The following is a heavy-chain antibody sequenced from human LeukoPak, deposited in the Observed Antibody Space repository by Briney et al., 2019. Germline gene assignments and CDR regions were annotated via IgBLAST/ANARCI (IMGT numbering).Heavy chain of an antibody. J-gene: IGHJ6*02. CDR2: IYHSGTI. D-gene: IGHD1-26*01. Sequence: SETLSLTCTVSGGSIYSYFWTWIRQSPGKGLEWIAYIYHSGTINYNPSLKSRVTISLDTSKNQVSLNLSSVTAADTAVYYCAREFSAYGMDVWGQGTTVTVSS. CDR1: GGSIYSYF. CDR3: AREFSAYGMDV. V-gene: IGHV4-59*01.